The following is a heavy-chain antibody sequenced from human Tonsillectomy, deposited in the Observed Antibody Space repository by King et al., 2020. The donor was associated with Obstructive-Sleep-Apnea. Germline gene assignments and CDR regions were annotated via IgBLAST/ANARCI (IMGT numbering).Heavy chain of an antibody. J-gene: IGHJ3*02. CDR1: GYIFNSHG. CDR2: INDYNGKT. V-gene: IGHV1-18*01. D-gene: IGHD3-3*01. Sequence: VQLVQSGAEVKKPGASVKVSCKTSGYIFNSHGISWVRQAPGQGLECMGWINDYNGKTHYAQKIQARVALTTDTSTSTASSELRSLRSDDTAVYYCARELDNDFWSGYPPDGFDIWGQGTKVTVS. CDR3: ARELDNDFWSGYPPDGFDI.